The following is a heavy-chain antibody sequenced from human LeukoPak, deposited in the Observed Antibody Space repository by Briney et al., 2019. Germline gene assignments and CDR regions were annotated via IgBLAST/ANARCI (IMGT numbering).Heavy chain of an antibody. V-gene: IGHV1-24*01. J-gene: IGHJ4*02. CDR3: ATDGGPYSSGWYYFDY. CDR2: FDPEDGET. CDR1: GYTLTELS. D-gene: IGHD6-19*01. Sequence: ASVKVSCKVSGYTLTELSMHWVRQAPGKGLEWMGGFDPEDGETIYAQKFQGRVTMTGDTSTDTAYMELSSLRSEDTAVYYCATDGGPYSSGWYYFDYWGQGTLVTVSS.